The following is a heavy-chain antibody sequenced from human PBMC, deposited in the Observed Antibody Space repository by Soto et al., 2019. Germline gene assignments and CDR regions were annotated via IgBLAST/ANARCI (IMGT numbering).Heavy chain of an antibody. Sequence: EVQLLESGGGLVQPGGSLRLSCAASGFTFSSYAMSWVRQAPGKGLEWVSGISSSGIHTNYADSLKGRFTISRDNAKNSLYLQMNSLRAEDTAVYYCARDRGTDGSYYPFFDYWGQGTLVTVSS. V-gene: IGHV3-23*01. CDR1: GFTFSSYA. D-gene: IGHD1-26*01. CDR3: ARDRGTDGSYYPFFDY. CDR2: ISSSGIHT. J-gene: IGHJ4*02.